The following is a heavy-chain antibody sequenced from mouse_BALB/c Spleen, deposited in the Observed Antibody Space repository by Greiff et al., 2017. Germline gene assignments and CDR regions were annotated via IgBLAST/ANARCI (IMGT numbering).Heavy chain of an antibody. CDR1: GYTFTSYW. Sequence: EVQLQQSGPVLARPGASVKMSCKASGYTFTSYWMHWVKQRPGQGLEWIGAIYPGNSDTSYNQKFKGKAKLTAVTSTSTAYMELSSLTNEDSAVYYCTRSRTYYLDYWGQGTTLTVSA. CDR3: TRSRTYYLDY. CDR2: IYPGNSDT. J-gene: IGHJ2*01. V-gene: IGHV1-5*01.